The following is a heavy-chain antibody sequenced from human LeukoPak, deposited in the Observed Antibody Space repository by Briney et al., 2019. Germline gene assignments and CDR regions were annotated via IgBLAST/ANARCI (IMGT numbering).Heavy chain of an antibody. J-gene: IGHJ4*02. Sequence: GGSLTLSCGASGFTFNDHYMSWLPQAPGKGLELVSNISSSGNSIDSAESVKGRFSISMDNAKNPLYLQMNSLRAEDTAVYYCARGTDYWGQGTLVTVSS. CDR3: ARGTDY. CDR2: ISSSGNSI. CDR1: GFTFNDHY. V-gene: IGHV3-11*01.